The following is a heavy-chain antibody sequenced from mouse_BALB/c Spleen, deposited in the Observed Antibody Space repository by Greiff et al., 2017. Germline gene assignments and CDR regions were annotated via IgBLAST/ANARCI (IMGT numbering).Heavy chain of an antibody. Sequence: EVNLVESGGGLVKPGGSLKLSCAASGFTFSSYAMSWVRQTPEKRLEWVASISSGGSTYYPDSVKGRFTISRDNARNILYLQMSSLRSEDTAMYYCARGISSYWYFDVWGAGTTVTVSS. CDR1: GFTFSSYA. V-gene: IGHV5-6-5*01. CDR3: ARGISSYWYFDV. J-gene: IGHJ1*01. CDR2: ISSGGST.